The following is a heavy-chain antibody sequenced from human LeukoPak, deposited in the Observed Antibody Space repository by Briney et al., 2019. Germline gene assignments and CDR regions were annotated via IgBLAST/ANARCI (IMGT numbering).Heavy chain of an antibody. J-gene: IGHJ3*02. Sequence: SGTLSLTCAVSGGSISNENWWSWVRQPPGKGLEGIGEIHHRGGTNYNPSLRRRVTISIDTSKNQFSLKLTSVTAADTAVYYCATPNDAFNIWGQGTMVTVSS. CDR3: ATPNDAFNI. CDR1: GGSISNENW. CDR2: IHHRGGT. V-gene: IGHV4-4*02.